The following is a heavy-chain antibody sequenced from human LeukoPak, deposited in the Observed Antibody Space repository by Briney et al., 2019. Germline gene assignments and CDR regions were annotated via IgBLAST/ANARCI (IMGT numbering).Heavy chain of an antibody. Sequence: SETLSLTCTVSGASLSTYYWSWTRQPPGKGLEWIGYISYSGSTNYNPSLKSRVTISVDTSKDQFSLNLSSVTAADTAIYYCARATVGGLAYWGQGTLVTVSS. V-gene: IGHV4-59*01. CDR2: ISYSGST. CDR3: ARATVGGLAY. D-gene: IGHD1-26*01. J-gene: IGHJ4*02. CDR1: GASLSTYY.